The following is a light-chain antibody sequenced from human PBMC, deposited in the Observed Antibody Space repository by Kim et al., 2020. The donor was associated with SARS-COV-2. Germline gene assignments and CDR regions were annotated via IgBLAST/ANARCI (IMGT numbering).Light chain of an antibody. J-gene: IGLJ2*01. CDR2: DVN. CDR1: SSDVGAYNY. V-gene: IGLV2-14*03. Sequence: SSTTSCTGTSSDVGAYNYVSWYQQHPGKAPKLLIYDVNDRPSGVSNRFSGSKSGNTASLTISGLQAEDEAAYYCSSYTSSTTVVFGGGTQLTVL. CDR3: SSYTSSTTVV.